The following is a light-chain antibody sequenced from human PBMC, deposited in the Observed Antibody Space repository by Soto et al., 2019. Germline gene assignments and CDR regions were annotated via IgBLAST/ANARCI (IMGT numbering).Light chain of an antibody. CDR2: AAS. CDR3: QQFNNWPRT. CDR1: QSVRSN. V-gene: IGKV3-15*01. Sequence: EIVMTQSPATLSVSPGERATLSCRASQSVRSNVAWYQQKPGQAPRLLIYAASTRATGIPVRFSGSGSGTEFTLTISSLQSEDFAVYYCQQFNNWPRTFGQGTKVDIK. J-gene: IGKJ1*01.